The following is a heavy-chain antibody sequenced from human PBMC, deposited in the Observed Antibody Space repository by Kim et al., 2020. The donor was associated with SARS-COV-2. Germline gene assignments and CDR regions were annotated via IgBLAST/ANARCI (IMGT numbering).Heavy chain of an antibody. CDR2: ISYDGSNK. Sequence: GGSLRLSCAASGFTFSSYGMHWVRQAPGKGLEWVAVISYDGSNKYYADSVKGRFTISRDNSKNTLYLQMNSLRAEDTAVYYCARDKRWFGELSAFDIWGQGTMVTVS. D-gene: IGHD3-10*01. J-gene: IGHJ3*02. CDR1: GFTFSSYG. V-gene: IGHV3-33*05. CDR3: ARDKRWFGELSAFDI.